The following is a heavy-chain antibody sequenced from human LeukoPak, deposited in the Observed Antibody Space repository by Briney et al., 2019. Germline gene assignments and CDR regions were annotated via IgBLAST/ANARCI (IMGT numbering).Heavy chain of an antibody. CDR2: IYYSGST. CDR3: ARVLVNYYYYMDV. J-gene: IGHJ6*03. D-gene: IGHD2-21*01. V-gene: IGHV4-59*11. Sequence: SETLSLTCTVSGGSISSHYWSWIRQPPGKGLEWIGYIYYSGSTNYNPSLKSRVTISVDTSKNQFSLKLSSVTAADTAVYYCARVLVNYYYYMDVWAKGPRSPSP. CDR1: GGSISSHY.